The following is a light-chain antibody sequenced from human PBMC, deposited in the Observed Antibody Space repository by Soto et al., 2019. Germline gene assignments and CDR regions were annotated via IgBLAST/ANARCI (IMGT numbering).Light chain of an antibody. J-gene: IGLJ2*01. Sequence: QLVLTQSPSASASLGASVKLTCTLSSGHSSYAIAWHQQQPEKGPRYLMKLSSDGSHSKGDGIPDRFSGSSSGAERYLTISSLPSEDEADYYCQTWDTGATVVFGGGTKLTVL. CDR1: SGHSSYA. CDR2: LSSDGSH. V-gene: IGLV4-69*01. CDR3: QTWDTGATVV.